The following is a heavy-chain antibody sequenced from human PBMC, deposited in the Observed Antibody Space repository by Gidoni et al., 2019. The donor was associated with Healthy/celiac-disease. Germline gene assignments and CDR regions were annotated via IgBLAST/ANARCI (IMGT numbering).Heavy chain of an antibody. CDR3: ARVDGKGLDY. D-gene: IGHD1-26*01. V-gene: IGHV4-34*01. J-gene: IGHJ4*02. CDR1: GGSFSGYY. CDR2: INNSGST. Sequence: QVQLQPWGAGLLKPSETLSLTCAVYGGSFSGYYWSWIRQPPGKGLEWIGEINNSGSTNYNPSHKSRVTISVDTSKNQFSLKLSSVTAADTGVYYCARVDGKGLDYWGQGTLVTVSS.